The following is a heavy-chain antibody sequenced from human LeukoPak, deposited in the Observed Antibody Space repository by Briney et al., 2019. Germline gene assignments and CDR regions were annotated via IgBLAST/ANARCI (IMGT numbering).Heavy chain of an antibody. D-gene: IGHD3-9*01. Sequence: GGSLRLSCAASGFTVSNYDMHWGRQATGKGLEWVSGIGTTGDTYYPASVKGRFTISRENAKNSLYLQMNSLRAGDTAVYYCARGDILTDYSFDPWGQGTLVIVSS. V-gene: IGHV3-13*04. J-gene: IGHJ5*02. CDR1: GFTVSNYD. CDR3: ARGDILTDYSFDP. CDR2: IGTTGDT.